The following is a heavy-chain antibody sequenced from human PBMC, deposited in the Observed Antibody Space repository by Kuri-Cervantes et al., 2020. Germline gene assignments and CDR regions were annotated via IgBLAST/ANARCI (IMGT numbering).Heavy chain of an antibody. J-gene: IGHJ4*02. CDR1: GFTFSSYA. V-gene: IGHV3-7*03. D-gene: IGHD4-17*01. CDR2: INPDGGAK. CDR3: ARELRNDY. Sequence: GGSLRLSCAASGFTFSSYAMHWVRQAPGKGLEWVANINPDGGAKSYVDSVKGRFTISRDNAKNSLYLQMNSLRAEDTAVYYCARELRNDYWGQGTLVTVSS.